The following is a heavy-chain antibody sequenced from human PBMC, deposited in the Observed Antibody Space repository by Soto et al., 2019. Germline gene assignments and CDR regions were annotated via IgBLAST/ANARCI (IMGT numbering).Heavy chain of an antibody. CDR2: ISSSGGTI. J-gene: IGHJ4*02. CDR3: ARLSVRYCSGGSCSQHDY. V-gene: IGHV3-48*02. CDR1: GFTFSTYS. Sequence: EVQLVESGGGVVQPGGSVRLSCAASGFTFSTYSMHWVRQAPGKGLEWVSFISSSGGTIYYADSVKGRFTISRDNAKNTLYRQMNSLSDEDTVAFYCARLSVRYCSGGSCSQHDYWGQGPLVTVSS. D-gene: IGHD2-15*01.